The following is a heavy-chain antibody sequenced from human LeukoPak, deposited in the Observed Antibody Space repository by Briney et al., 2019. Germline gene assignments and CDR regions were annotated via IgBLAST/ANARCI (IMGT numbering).Heavy chain of an antibody. CDR2: IWYDGSND. D-gene: IGHD2-15*01. CDR3: AREADCSGGSCYRGAFDI. J-gene: IGHJ3*02. CDR1: GFTFSQYA. V-gene: IGHV3-33*01. Sequence: PWGSLLLSCAASGFTFSQYAMHWVRQAPGKGLEWVAAIWYDGSNDYYADSVKGRFTISRDNSKNTLSLQMNSLRAEDTAVYYCAREADCSGGSCYRGAFDIWGQGTMVTVSS.